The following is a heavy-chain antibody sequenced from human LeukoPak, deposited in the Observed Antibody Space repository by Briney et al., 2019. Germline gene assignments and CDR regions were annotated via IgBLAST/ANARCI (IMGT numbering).Heavy chain of an antibody. D-gene: IGHD2/OR15-2a*01. Sequence: PGGSLRLSCAASGFTFSRYWMRWVRQAPGKGLVWVSHINSDGTYTKYADSVKGRFTISRGNAKNTLYLQMNSLRAEDTAVYYCARGAFNAFDIWGHGTMVTVSS. CDR3: ARGAFNAFDI. CDR2: INSDGTYT. CDR1: GFTFSRYW. J-gene: IGHJ3*02. V-gene: IGHV3-74*03.